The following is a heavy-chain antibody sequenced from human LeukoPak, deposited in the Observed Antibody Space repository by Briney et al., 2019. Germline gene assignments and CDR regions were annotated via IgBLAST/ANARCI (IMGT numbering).Heavy chain of an antibody. CDR3: ARAGSGSYYGRLDY. CDR1: GGSISSSSYY. Sequence: SETLSLTCTVSGGSISSSSYYWGWIRQPAGKGLEWIGRIYTSGSTNYNPSLKSRVTISVDTSKNQFSLKLSSVTAADTAVYYCARAGSGSYYGRLDYWGQGTLVTVSS. CDR2: IYTSGST. V-gene: IGHV4-61*02. J-gene: IGHJ4*02. D-gene: IGHD3-10*01.